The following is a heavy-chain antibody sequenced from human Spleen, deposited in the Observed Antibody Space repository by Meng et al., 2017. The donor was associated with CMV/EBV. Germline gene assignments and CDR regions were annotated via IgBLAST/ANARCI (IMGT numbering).Heavy chain of an antibody. CDR1: GGSISSYY. D-gene: IGHD3-10*01. J-gene: IGHJ4*02. CDR2: IYTSGST. V-gene: IGHV4-4*07. CDR3: ARILWFGELQYYFDY. Sequence: VQLWEAGPGLVKPSETLSLTCTVSGGSISSYYWSWLRQPVGKGLEWIGRIYTSGSTNYNPSLKSRVTMSVDTSKNQFSLKLSSVTAADTAVYYCARILWFGELQYYFDYWGQGTLVTVSS.